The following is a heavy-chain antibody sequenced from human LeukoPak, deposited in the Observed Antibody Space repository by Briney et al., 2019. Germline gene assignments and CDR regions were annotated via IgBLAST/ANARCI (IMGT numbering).Heavy chain of an antibody. Sequence: PSETLSLTCALSGGSLSSGGYSWSWIRQPPGKGLEWIGYIYHSGSTYYNPSLKSRVTISVDRSKNQFSLKLSSVTAADTAVYYCATGGTRVDYWGQGTLVTVSS. D-gene: IGHD3/OR15-3a*01. CDR2: IYHSGST. J-gene: IGHJ4*02. CDR1: GGSLSSGGYS. CDR3: ATGGTRVDY. V-gene: IGHV4-30-2*01.